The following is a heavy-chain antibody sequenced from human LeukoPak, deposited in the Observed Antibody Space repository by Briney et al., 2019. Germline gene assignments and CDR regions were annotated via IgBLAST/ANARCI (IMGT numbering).Heavy chain of an antibody. Sequence: ASVTVSCKASGYTFSNYYMHWVRQAPGQGLEWMGVTNPRGGSSTYAQKLQGRVTMTTDTSTSTAYMELRSLRSDDTAVYYCAFTYYYDSSGYPTKFDYWGQGTLVTVSS. CDR1: GYTFSNYY. CDR2: TNPRGGSS. D-gene: IGHD3-22*01. CDR3: AFTYYYDSSGYPTKFDY. J-gene: IGHJ4*02. V-gene: IGHV1-46*01.